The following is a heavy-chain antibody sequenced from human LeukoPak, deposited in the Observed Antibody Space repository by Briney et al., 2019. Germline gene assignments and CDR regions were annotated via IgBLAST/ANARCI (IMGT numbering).Heavy chain of an antibody. CDR2: IYYSGST. CDR1: GGSISSSSYY. J-gene: IGHJ5*02. CDR3: ARHGGYCSSTSCYGNWFDP. Sequence: SETLSRTCTVSGGSISSSSYYWGWIRQPPGKGLEWIGSIYYSGSTYYNPSLKSRVTISVDTSKNQFSLKLSSVTAADTAVYYCARHGGYCSSTSCYGNWFDPWGQGTLVTVSS. V-gene: IGHV4-39*01. D-gene: IGHD2-2*01.